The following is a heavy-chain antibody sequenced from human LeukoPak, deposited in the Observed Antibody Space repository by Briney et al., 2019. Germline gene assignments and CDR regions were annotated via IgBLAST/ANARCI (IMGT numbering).Heavy chain of an antibody. V-gene: IGHV1-69*05. CDR2: IIPIFGTA. D-gene: IGHD6-6*01. CDR3: ARPPHSSSSDSDAFDI. CDR1: GGTFSSYA. J-gene: IGHJ3*02. Sequence: SVKVSCKASGGTFSSYAISWVRQAPGQGLEWMGGIIPIFGTANYAQKFQGRVTITTDESASTAYMELSSLRSEDTAVYYCARPPHSSSSDSDAFDIWGQGTMVTVSS.